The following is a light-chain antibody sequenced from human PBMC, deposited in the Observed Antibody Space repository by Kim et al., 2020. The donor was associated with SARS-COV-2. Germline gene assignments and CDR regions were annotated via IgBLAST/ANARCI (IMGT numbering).Light chain of an antibody. CDR3: SSYAGSSTMV. Sequence: GRSITGSCTGTSSDVGNYNLVSWYRQHPGEAPQLLIYEVSKRPAGVSTRFSGSKSANTASLTISGLQVEDEADYHCSSYAGSSTMVFGGGTQLTVL. CDR2: EVS. V-gene: IGLV2-23*02. J-gene: IGLJ3*02. CDR1: SSDVGNYNL.